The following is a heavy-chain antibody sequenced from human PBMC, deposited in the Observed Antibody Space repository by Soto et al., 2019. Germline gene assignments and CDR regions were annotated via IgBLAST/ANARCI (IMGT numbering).Heavy chain of an antibody. CDR2: TRYDGSDR. Sequence: VQLVESGGGVVQPGMSLRLCCAASGFTFSRYGMHWVRQAPGKGLQWVSTTRYDGSDRFYADSVKGRFTISRDNSKSTLCVQMNSLRAEDTAVYFCARDQTFGSYYNMDVWGQGTTVTVSS. D-gene: IGHD3-10*01. CDR3: ARDQTFGSYYNMDV. CDR1: GFTFSRYG. V-gene: IGHV3-33*01. J-gene: IGHJ6*03.